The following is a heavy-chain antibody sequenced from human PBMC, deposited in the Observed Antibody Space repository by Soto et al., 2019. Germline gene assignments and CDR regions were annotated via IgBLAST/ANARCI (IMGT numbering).Heavy chain of an antibody. V-gene: IGHV1-69*06. CDR3: ARDGPGIAAADY. CDR1: GGTFSSYA. Sequence: ASVKVSCKASGGTFSSYAISWVRQAPGQGLEWMGGIIPIFGTANYAQKFQGRVTITADKSTSTAYMELSSLRSEDTAVYYCARDGPGIAAADYWGQGTLVTVSS. CDR2: IIPIFGTA. J-gene: IGHJ4*02. D-gene: IGHD6-13*01.